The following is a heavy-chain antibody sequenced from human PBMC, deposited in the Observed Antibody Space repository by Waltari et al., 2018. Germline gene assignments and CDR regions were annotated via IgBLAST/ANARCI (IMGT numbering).Heavy chain of an antibody. CDR1: GFTFSSYS. D-gene: IGHD3-22*01. Sequence: EVQLVESGGGLVQPGGSLRLSCAASGFTFSSYSLNWVRQAPGKGLEWVSYIISSSSTIYYADSVKGRFTISRDNAKNSLYLQMNSLRAEDTAVYYCARLGYYYVGEHYWGQGTLVTVSS. CDR2: IISSSSTI. J-gene: IGHJ4*02. V-gene: IGHV3-48*01. CDR3: ARLGYYYVGEHY.